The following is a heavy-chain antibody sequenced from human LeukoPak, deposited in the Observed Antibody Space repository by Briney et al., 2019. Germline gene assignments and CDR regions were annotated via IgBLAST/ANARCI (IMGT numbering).Heavy chain of an antibody. CDR2: IKQDGSEK. CDR3: ARFSGVYYYYYYMDV. V-gene: IGHV3-7*01. Sequence: GGSLRLSCAASGFTFSSYWTSWVRQAPGKGLEWVANIKQDGSEKYYVDSVKGRFTISRDNAKNSLYLQMNSLRAEDTAVYYCARFSGVYYYYYYMDVWGKGTTVTVSS. J-gene: IGHJ6*03. CDR1: GFTFSSYW.